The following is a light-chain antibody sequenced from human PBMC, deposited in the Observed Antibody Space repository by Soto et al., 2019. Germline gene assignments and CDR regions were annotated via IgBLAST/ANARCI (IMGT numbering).Light chain of an antibody. CDR3: VQRDKYPPSA. CDR1: QDIKTY. Sequence: IQLPQSPSSLSASVGDRVSITCRASQDIKTYFAWYQQKQGQAPKLLISGTFTLQSGVPPRFNCSGSGADFTLTISRRQPGHLATYDCVQRDKYPPSAFGPGTKV. V-gene: IGKV1-9*01. J-gene: IGKJ3*01. CDR2: GTF.